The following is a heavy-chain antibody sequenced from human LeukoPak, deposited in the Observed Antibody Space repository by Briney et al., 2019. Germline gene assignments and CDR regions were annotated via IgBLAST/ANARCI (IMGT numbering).Heavy chain of an antibody. V-gene: IGHV5-51*01. CDR1: GYSLTNYW. D-gene: IGHD6-6*01. CDR3: ARLGPAPPPSSSFFDY. Sequence: GEYLKISCKCSGYSLTNYWITWVRQMPGQGLESMGIIYPGDSDTRHSPSFQGQVTISVVKSISTAYLQWSSLKASDTAMYCCARLGPAPPPSSSFFDYWGQGTLVTVSS. J-gene: IGHJ4*02. CDR2: IYPGDSDT.